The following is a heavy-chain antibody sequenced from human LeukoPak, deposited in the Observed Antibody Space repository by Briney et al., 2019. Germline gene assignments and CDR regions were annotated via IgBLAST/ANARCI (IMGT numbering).Heavy chain of an antibody. CDR1: GGSISSYY. CDR3: ARGPSRAPFDY. CDR2: INHSGST. Sequence: SETLSLTRTVSGGSISSYYWSWIRQPPGKGLEWIGEINHSGSTNYNPSLKSRVTISVDTSKNQFSLKLSSVTAADTAVYYCARGPSRAPFDYWGQGTLVTVSS. V-gene: IGHV4-34*01. J-gene: IGHJ4*02.